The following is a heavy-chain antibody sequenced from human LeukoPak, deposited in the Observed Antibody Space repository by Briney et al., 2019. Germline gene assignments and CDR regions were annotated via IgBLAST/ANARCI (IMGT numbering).Heavy chain of an antibody. V-gene: IGHV1-2*02. CDR1: GCTFTGYY. CDR2: INPNSGGA. CDR3: AEETPDAFDI. D-gene: IGHD2-15*01. Sequence: GASVNVSCKASGCTFTGYYMHWVRQAPGQGLEWMGWINPNSGGANYAQKFQGRVTMTRDTSISTAYMELSRLRSDDTAVYYCAEETPDAFDIWGQGTMVTVSS. J-gene: IGHJ3*02.